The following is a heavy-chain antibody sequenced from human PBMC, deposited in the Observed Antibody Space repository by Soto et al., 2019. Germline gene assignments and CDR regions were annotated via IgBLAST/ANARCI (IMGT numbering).Heavy chain of an antibody. V-gene: IGHV4-39*01. CDR1: GGSMRSSTYY. D-gene: IGHD2-2*01. CDR3: EVGNQYYYSMDV. Sequence: QLQLQESDPGLVKPSETLSLTCTVSGGSMRSSTYYWGWIRQPPGKGLEWIGTIYYTGITFYNPSLESRVIISVDTSKNQFSLKLNSVTAADTAVYYCEVGNQYYYSMDVWGQGTTVTVSS. J-gene: IGHJ6*02. CDR2: IYYTGIT.